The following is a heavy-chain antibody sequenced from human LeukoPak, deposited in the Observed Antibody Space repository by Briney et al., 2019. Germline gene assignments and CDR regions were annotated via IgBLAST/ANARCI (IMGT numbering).Heavy chain of an antibody. CDR1: GGSISSYY. CDR2: IYYSGST. Sequence: SETLSLTCTVSGGSISSYYWSWIRQPPGKGLEWIGYIYYSGSTSYNPSLKSRVTISVDTSKNQFSLKLSSVTAADTAVYYCARRITGTTPAYWFDPWGQGTLVTVSS. D-gene: IGHD1-20*01. CDR3: ARRITGTTPAYWFDP. J-gene: IGHJ5*02. V-gene: IGHV4-59*08.